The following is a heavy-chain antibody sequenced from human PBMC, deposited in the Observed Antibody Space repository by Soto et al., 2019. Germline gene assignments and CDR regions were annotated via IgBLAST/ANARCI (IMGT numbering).Heavy chain of an antibody. V-gene: IGHV3-30-3*01. Sequence: GASLRLSCAASGFTFGSYAMHWVRQAPGKGLEWVAVISYDGSNKYYADSVKGRFTISRDNSKNTLYLQMNSLRAEDTAVYYCARGERIAVAGTREYWGQGTLVTVSS. CDR3: ARGERIAVAGTREY. CDR2: ISYDGSNK. J-gene: IGHJ4*02. D-gene: IGHD6-19*01. CDR1: GFTFGSYA.